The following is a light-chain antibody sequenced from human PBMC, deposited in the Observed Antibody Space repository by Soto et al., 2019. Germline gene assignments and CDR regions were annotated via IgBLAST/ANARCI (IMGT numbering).Light chain of an antibody. CDR3: MIWPSNGVV. V-gene: IGLV5-37*01. J-gene: IGLJ7*01. CDR2: YYSDSNK. Sequence: QAVVTQPPSSSASPGESARLTCTLPSDINVGTYNIYWYQQKPGSPPRYLLYYYSDSNKGQGSGVPSRFSGSKDASANTGVLFISGLQSEDEADYYCMIWPSNGVVFGGGTQLTVL. CDR1: SDINVGTYN.